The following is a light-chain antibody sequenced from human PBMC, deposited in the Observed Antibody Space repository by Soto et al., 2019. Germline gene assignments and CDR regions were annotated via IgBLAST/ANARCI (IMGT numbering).Light chain of an antibody. CDR3: QHHSRSQVLT. Sequence: EIVLTQSPGTLSLSPGERATLFCRASQSVANSQLVWYQQIPGQAPRLLIYGASTRVTGIPDRFTGSGSGTYFTLTISRLEPEDLGVYFCQHHSRSQVLTFGGGTKVEIK. J-gene: IGKJ4*01. V-gene: IGKV3-20*01. CDR1: QSVANSQ. CDR2: GAS.